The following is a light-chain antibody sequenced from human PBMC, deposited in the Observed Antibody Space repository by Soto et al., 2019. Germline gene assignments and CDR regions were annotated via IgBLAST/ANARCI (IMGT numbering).Light chain of an antibody. V-gene: IGKV1-5*01. Sequence: DIQMTQSPSTLSASVGDRVTITCRASQSISSWLAWYQQKPGKAPNLLIYDASTLERGVPSRFSGSGSGTEFTLTISSLQSEDFAVYYCQQYNNWPFITFGQGTRLEIK. CDR1: QSISSW. J-gene: IGKJ5*01. CDR2: DAS. CDR3: QQYNNWPFIT.